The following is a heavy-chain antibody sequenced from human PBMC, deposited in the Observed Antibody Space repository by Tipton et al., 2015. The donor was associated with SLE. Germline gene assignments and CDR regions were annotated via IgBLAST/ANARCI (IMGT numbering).Heavy chain of an antibody. J-gene: IGHJ4*02. V-gene: IGHV3-33*06. CDR2: IWFDGNSE. CDR1: GFTFSTHG. Sequence: SLRLSCAASGFTFSTHGMHWVRQAPGKGLEWVAVIWFDGNSESYADSVKGRFTISRDNSKNTVYLQMSTLRPDDTALYYCAKGFDDSGFFLDFWGQGTLVTVSS. D-gene: IGHD3-22*01. CDR3: AKGFDDSGFFLDF.